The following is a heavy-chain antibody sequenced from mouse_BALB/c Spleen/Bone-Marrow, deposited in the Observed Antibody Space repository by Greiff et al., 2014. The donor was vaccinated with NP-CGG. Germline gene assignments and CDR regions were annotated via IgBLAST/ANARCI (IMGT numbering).Heavy chain of an antibody. V-gene: IGHV1-4*01. D-gene: IGHD1-1*01. CDR3: ARGLYYYGSSSNFDD. CDR2: INPSSGYT. CDR1: GYTFTSYT. J-gene: IGHJ2*01. Sequence: QVQLKESGAELARPGASVKMSCKASGYTFTSYTMHWVKQRPGQGLEWIGYINPSSGYTNYNQKFKDKATLTADKSSSTAYVQLSSLTSEDSAVYYCARGLYYYGSSSNFDDWGQGTTLTVSS.